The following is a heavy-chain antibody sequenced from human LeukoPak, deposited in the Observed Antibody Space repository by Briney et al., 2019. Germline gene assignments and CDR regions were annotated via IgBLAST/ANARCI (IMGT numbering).Heavy chain of an antibody. CDR1: GGSISSYY. J-gene: IGHJ4*02. V-gene: IGHV4-59*01. CDR3: AREEAYGGYGRGFDN. CDR2: IYYSGST. D-gene: IGHD5-12*01. Sequence: SETLSLTCTVSGGSISSYYWSWIRQPPGKGLEWIGYIYYSGSTNYNPSLKSRVTISVDTSKNQFSLKLSSVTAADTALYYCAREEAYGGYGRGFDNWGQGTLVTVSS.